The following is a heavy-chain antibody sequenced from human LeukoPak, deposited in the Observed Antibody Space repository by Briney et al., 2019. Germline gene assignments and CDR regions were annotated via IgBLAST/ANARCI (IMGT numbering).Heavy chain of an antibody. CDR1: GFTFTIHS. CDR2: ISGTGTNI. CDR3: GRDRYGDYLVDC. D-gene: IGHD4-17*01. Sequence: GGSLRLSCVASGFTFTIHSLNWVRQAPGKGLEWVAYISGTGTNIYYADSVKGRFTISRDNAMNSVYLQMDSLRDEDTAVYYCGRDRYGDYLVDCWGQGTLVTVSS. J-gene: IGHJ4*02. V-gene: IGHV3-48*02.